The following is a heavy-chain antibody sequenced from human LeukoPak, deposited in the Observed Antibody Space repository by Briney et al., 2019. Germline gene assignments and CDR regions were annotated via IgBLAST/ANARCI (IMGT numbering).Heavy chain of an antibody. CDR1: GFTVSSNY. D-gene: IGHD3-3*01. J-gene: IGHJ6*04. CDR3: AGRGGRDYDFWSGYYVSPLDV. Sequence: GGSLRLSCAASGFTVSSNYMSWVRQAPGKGLEWVSVIYSCSSTYYADPVKGGFTLSRDNSKKTLYLQKNDLRAQRTPVYDSAGRGGRDYDFWSGYYVSPLDVWGKGTKVTVSS. CDR2: IYSCSST. V-gene: IGHV3-53*01.